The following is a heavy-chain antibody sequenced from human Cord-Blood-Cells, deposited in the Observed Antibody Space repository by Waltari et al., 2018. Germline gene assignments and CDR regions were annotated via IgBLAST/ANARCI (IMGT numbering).Heavy chain of an antibody. CDR1: GYSISSGYY. V-gene: IGHV4-38-2*02. D-gene: IGHD2-2*02. CDR3: ARDLHCSSTSCYTDDAFDI. Sequence: QVQLQESGPGLVKPSETLSLTCTVSGYSISSGYYWGWTRQPPGKGLEWIGSIYHSGSTYYNPSLKSRVTISVDTSKNQFSLKLSSVTAADTAVYYCARDLHCSSTSCYTDDAFDIWGQGTMVTVSS. J-gene: IGHJ3*02. CDR2: IYHSGST.